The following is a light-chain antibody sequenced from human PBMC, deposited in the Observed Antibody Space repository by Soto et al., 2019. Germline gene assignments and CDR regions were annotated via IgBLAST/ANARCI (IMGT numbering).Light chain of an antibody. Sequence: QSALTQPRSVSGSPGQSVTISCTGTSSDVGGYNFVSWYQQHPGKAPKLMIFDVSKRPSGVPDRFSGSKSGNTASLTISGLQAEDEADYYCCSYSGNYTFGVFGGGTKVTVL. J-gene: IGLJ3*02. CDR2: DVS. V-gene: IGLV2-11*01. CDR1: SSDVGGYNF. CDR3: CSYSGNYTFGV.